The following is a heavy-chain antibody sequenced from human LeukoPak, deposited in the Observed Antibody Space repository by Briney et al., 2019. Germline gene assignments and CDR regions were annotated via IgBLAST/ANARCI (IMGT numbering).Heavy chain of an antibody. CDR3: GSPPGVAAKYYYYYMDV. J-gene: IGHJ6*03. CDR2: ISSSSSYI. Sequence: GGSLRLSCAASGFTFSSYSMNWVRQAPGKGLEWVSSISSSSSYIYYADSVKGRFTISRDNAKNPLYLQMNSLRAEDTAVYYCGSPPGVAAKYYYYYMDVWGKGTTVTVSS. V-gene: IGHV3-21*01. CDR1: GFTFSSYS. D-gene: IGHD2-15*01.